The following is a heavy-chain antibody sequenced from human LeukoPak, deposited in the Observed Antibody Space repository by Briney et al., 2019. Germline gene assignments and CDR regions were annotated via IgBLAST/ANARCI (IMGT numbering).Heavy chain of an antibody. V-gene: IGHV1-2*02. Sequence: ASVKVSCKASGYTFTGYYMHWVRQAPGQGLEWMGWINPNSGGTNYAQKFQGRVTMTRDTSISTAYMEPSRLRSDDTAVYYCARDTVAVAGFYYYYYYMDVWGKGTTVTISS. D-gene: IGHD6-19*01. CDR2: INPNSGGT. J-gene: IGHJ6*03. CDR1: GYTFTGYY. CDR3: ARDTVAVAGFYYYYYYMDV.